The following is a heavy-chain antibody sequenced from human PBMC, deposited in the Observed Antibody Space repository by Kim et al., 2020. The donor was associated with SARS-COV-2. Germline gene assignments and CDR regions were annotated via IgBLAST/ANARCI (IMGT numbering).Heavy chain of an antibody. CDR3: ARERVVVPAAIPIAVAGTVDY. D-gene: IGHD2-2*02. CDR2: IYYSGST. V-gene: IGHV4-31*03. J-gene: IGHJ4*02. Sequence: SETLSLTCTVSGGSISSGGYYWSWIRQHPGKGLEWIGYIYYSGSTYYNPSLKSRVTISVDTSKNQFSLKLSSVTAADTAVYYCARERVVVPAAIPIAVAGTVDYWGQGTLVTVSS. CDR1: GGSISSGGYY.